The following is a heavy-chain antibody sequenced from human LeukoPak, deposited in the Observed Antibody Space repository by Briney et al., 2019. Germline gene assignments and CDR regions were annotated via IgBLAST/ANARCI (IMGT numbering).Heavy chain of an antibody. CDR3: ATGKHGNSWYSDY. Sequence: GASVKVSCKASGDTFTNYYMHWVRRAPGKGLEWMGRVDPEDGETKYAEKFQGRVTITADTSTDTAYIELTSLRCEDTAVYYCATGKHGNSWYSDYWGQGTLVTVSS. D-gene: IGHD6-13*01. CDR1: GDTFTNYY. CDR2: VDPEDGET. V-gene: IGHV1-69-2*01. J-gene: IGHJ4*02.